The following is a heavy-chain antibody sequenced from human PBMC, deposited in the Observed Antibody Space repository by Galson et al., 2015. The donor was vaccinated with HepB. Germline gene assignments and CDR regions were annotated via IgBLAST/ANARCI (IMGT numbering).Heavy chain of an antibody. CDR2: ISAYNGNT. V-gene: IGHV1-18*04. Sequence: SVKVSCKASGYTFTSYGISWVRQAPGQGLEWMGWISAYNGNTNYAQKLQGRVTMTTDTSTSTAYMELRSLRSDDTAVYYCASSPPGRGSYGRYFDYWGQGTLVTVSS. D-gene: IGHD1-26*01. CDR1: GYTFTSYG. CDR3: ASSPPGRGSYGRYFDY. J-gene: IGHJ4*02.